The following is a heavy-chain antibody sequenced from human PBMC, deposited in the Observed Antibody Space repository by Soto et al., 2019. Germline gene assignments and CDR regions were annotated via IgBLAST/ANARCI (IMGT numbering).Heavy chain of an antibody. CDR3: ARFVRVGSGTTCYTRADV. CDR1: GGSISSGDYY. V-gene: IGHV4-61*08. Sequence: SETLSLTCTVSGGSISSGDYYWSWIRQPPGKRLEWIGFIYSSGSTNYNPSLKSRVTMSVDTSKNQFSLKLRSVIVADTAVYHCARFVRVGSGTTCYTRADVWGQGTTVTVYS. CDR2: IYSSGST. D-gene: IGHD2-2*02. J-gene: IGHJ6*02.